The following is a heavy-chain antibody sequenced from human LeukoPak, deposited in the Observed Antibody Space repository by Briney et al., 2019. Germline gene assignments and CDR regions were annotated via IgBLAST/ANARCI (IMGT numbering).Heavy chain of an antibody. D-gene: IGHD3-22*01. CDR1: GFTFSSYW. CDR3: ARETHDDSSGIDY. V-gene: IGHV3-7*01. CDR2: IKQDGSEK. J-gene: IGHJ4*02. Sequence: GGSLRLSCAASGFTFSSYWMSWVRQAPGKGLEWVANIKQDGSEKYYVDSVKGRFTISRDNAKNSLYLQMNSLRAEDTAVYYCARETHDDSSGIDYWGQGTLVTVSS.